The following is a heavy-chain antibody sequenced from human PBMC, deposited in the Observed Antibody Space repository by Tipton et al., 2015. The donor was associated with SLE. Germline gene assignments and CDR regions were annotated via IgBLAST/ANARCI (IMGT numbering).Heavy chain of an antibody. V-gene: IGHV4-34*01. CDR1: GGSVSGYF. D-gene: IGHD3-3*01. J-gene: IGHJ6*03. CDR3: AREAPTGNYDFWSGYYGSGDYYYMDV. Sequence: LRLSCAVSGGSVSGYFWSWIRQSPGTGLEWLGEINHSGSTNYNPSLKSRVTISVDTSKNQFSLKLSSVTAADTAVYYCAREAPTGNYDFWSGYYGSGDYYYMDVWGKGTTVTVSS. CDR2: INHSGST.